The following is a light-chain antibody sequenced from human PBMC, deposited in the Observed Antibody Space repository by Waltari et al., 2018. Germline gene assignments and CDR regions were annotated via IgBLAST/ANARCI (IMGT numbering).Light chain of an antibody. V-gene: IGLV2-11*01. J-gene: IGLJ2*01. CDR2: DVV. Sequence: QSALTQPRSVSGSPGQSVTISCSGTSSDFNGYNYVSWYQQLPGKAPKLMIYDVVKRPSGVPHRFSASKSGNTASLTIAGLQAEDEADYYCCSYVGSNVVFGGGTKLTVL. CDR3: CSYVGSNVV. CDR1: SSDFNGYNY.